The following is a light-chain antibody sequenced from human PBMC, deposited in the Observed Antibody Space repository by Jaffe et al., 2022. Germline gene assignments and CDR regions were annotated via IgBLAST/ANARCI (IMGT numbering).Light chain of an antibody. CDR3: GTWDSSLSAEV. V-gene: IGLV1-51*02. CDR2: EKKN. CDR1: SSNIGNNY. J-gene: IGLJ3*02. Sequence: QSVLTQPPSVSAAPGQKVTISCSGSSSNIGNNYVSWYRQLPGTAPKLLIYEKKNNRPSGIPDRFSGSKSGTSATLGITGLQTGDEADYYCGTWDSSLSAEVFGGGTRLTVL.